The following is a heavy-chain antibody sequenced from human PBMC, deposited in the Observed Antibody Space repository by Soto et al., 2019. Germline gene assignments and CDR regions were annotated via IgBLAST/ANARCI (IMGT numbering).Heavy chain of an antibody. D-gene: IGHD2-15*01. CDR1: GGSISSYY. J-gene: IGHJ4*02. Sequence: ETLSLTCTVSGGSISSYYWSWIRQPPGKGLEWIGYIYYSGSTNYNPSLKSRVTISVDTSKNQFSLKLSSVTAADTAVYYCARYVVAATAGVFDYWSQGTLVTVSS. V-gene: IGHV4-59*01. CDR2: IYYSGST. CDR3: ARYVVAATAGVFDY.